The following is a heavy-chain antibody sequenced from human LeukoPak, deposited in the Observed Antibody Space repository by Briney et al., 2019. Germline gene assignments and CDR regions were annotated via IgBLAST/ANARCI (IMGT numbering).Heavy chain of an antibody. CDR2: ISWNSGSI. V-gene: IGHV3-9*01. Sequence: PGGSLRLSCAASGFTFDDYAMHWVRQTPGKGLEWVSGISWNSGSIGYADSVKGRFTISRDNAKNSLYLQMNSLRAEDTALYYCASSAAWYSSSWYDYWGQGTLVTVSS. J-gene: IGHJ4*02. D-gene: IGHD6-13*01. CDR1: GFTFDDYA. CDR3: ASSAAWYSSSWYDY.